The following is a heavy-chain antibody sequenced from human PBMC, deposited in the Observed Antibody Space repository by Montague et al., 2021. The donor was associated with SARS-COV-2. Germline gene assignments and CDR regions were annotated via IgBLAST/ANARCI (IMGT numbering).Heavy chain of an antibody. D-gene: IGHD3-10*01. CDR2: INHGGST. CDR3: ARLRDGVVPSPILGVGPYYSCYYMDV. CDR1: GFSLSTSGM. Sequence: LVKPTQTLTLTRTFSGFSLSTSGMCVNWIRQPPGKGLEWIGEINHGGSTKYSPSLKSRLTISADTSKNQFSLKLTSVAAADTAVYYCARLRDGVVPSPILGVGPYYSCYYMDVWGRGTTVTVSS. J-gene: IGHJ6*03. V-gene: IGHV4-39*07.